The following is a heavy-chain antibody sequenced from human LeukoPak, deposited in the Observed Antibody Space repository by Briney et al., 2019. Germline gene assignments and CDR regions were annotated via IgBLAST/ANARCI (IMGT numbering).Heavy chain of an antibody. CDR1: GFTFSAHY. Sequence: GGSLRLSCAVSGFTFSAHYMSWVRQAPGKGLECVSFLYTGGGTYYADSVKGRFTISRDNSKNTLYLQMNSLRAEDTAVYYCARGPGSRGIFDYWGQGTLVTVSS. CDR3: ARGPGSRGIFDY. J-gene: IGHJ4*02. D-gene: IGHD3-10*01. CDR2: LYTGGGT. V-gene: IGHV3-53*01.